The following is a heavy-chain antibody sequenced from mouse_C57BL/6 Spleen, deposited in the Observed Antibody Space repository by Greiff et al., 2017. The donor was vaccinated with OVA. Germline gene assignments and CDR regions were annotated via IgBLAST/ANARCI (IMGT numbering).Heavy chain of an antibody. J-gene: IGHJ4*01. CDR3: ASSTESPPFYYAMDY. CDR1: GFTFTDYY. Sequence: DVMLVESGGGLVQPGGSLSLSCAASGFTFTDYYMSWVRQPPGKALEWLGFIRNKANGYTTEYSASVKGRFTISRDNSQSILYLQMNALRAEDSATYYCASSTESPPFYYAMDYWGQGTSVTVSS. CDR2: IRNKANGYTT. V-gene: IGHV7-3*01.